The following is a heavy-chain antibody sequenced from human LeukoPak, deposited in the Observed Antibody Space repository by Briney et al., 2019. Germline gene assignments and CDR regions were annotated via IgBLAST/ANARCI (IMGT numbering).Heavy chain of an antibody. Sequence: SETLSLTCTVSGGSINSGSYGGWIRQPPGKGLEWIGSIYYSGSTYYNPSLKSRVTISIDTSKNQFSLKLDSVTAADTAVYYCAGGPVLRFLEWLTYFDYWGQGTLVTVSS. J-gene: IGHJ4*02. CDR3: AGGPVLRFLEWLTYFDY. V-gene: IGHV4-39*07. CDR2: IYYSGST. CDR1: GGSINSGSY. D-gene: IGHD3-3*01.